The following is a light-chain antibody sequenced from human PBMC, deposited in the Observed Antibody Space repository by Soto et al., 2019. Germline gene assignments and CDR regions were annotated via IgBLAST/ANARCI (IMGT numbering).Light chain of an antibody. V-gene: IGKV3-20*01. CDR1: ESVSSDF. CDR3: QQYGSSSYT. J-gene: IGKJ2*01. CDR2: GAS. Sequence: ETVLTRSPGTLSLSPGERATLSCRASESVSSDFLAWYQQKPVQAPRLLIYGASTRATGIPDRFSGSGSGTDFPLTISRLQPEDFAGYFCQQYGSSSYTFGQGPKLEIK.